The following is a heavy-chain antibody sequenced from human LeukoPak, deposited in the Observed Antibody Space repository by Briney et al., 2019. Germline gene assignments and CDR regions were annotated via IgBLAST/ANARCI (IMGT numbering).Heavy chain of an antibody. Sequence: PSETLSLTRTVPGGSISSYYWSWIRQPPGKGLEWIGYIYYSGSTNYNPSLKSRVTISVDTSQNQFSLKLSSVTAADTAVYYCARQRRPTGYPFDYWGQGTLVTVSS. J-gene: IGHJ4*02. V-gene: IGHV4-59*08. CDR2: IYYSGST. CDR3: ARQRRPTGYPFDY. CDR1: GGSISSYY. D-gene: IGHD3-9*01.